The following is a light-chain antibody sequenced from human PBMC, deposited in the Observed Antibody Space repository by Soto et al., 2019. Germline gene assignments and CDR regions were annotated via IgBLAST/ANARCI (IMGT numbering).Light chain of an antibody. CDR1: SGHSSYA. V-gene: IGLV4-69*01. Sequence: QPVLTQSPSASASLGASVKLTCTLSSGHSSYAIAWHQQQPQKGPRYLMKLNSDGSHSKGDGIPDRFSGSSSGAERYLTISSLQSEDEADSYCQTWGTGIQNVVFGGGTKLTVL. J-gene: IGLJ2*01. CDR3: QTWGTGIQNVV. CDR2: LNSDGSH.